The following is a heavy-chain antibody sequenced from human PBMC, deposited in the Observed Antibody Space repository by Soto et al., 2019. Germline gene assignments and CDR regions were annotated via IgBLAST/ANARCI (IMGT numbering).Heavy chain of an antibody. J-gene: IGHJ4*01. Sequence: PGGSLRLSCASSGFTFRNYVMNWVRQAPGKGLEWVSAISGSGTVTDYADSVKGRFTILRDHSKNTLYLQMNSLRAEDTAVYYGAKVPQWTYSLDYWGQGALV. D-gene: IGHD6-19*01. V-gene: IGHV3-23*01. CDR2: ISGSGTVT. CDR3: AKVPQWTYSLDY. CDR1: GFTFRNYV.